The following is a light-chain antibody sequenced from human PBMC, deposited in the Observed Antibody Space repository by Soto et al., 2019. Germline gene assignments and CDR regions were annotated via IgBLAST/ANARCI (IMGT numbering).Light chain of an antibody. CDR3: SSYTSSSIPYV. V-gene: IGLV2-14*01. CDR1: SSDVGGYNY. CDR2: DVS. Sequence: QSALTQPASVSGSPGQSITISCTGTSSDVGGYNYVSWYQQHPGKAPKLMIYDVSNRPSGVSNRFSGSKSGNTASLTIPGLQAEDEADYYCSSYTSSSIPYVFGTGTKLTVL. J-gene: IGLJ1*01.